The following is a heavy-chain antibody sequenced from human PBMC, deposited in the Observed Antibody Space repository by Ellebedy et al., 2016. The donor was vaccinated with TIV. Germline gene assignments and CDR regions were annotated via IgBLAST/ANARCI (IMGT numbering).Heavy chain of an antibody. V-gene: IGHV4-30-2*01. Sequence: LRLSXAVSGGSISSGGYSWSWIRQPPGKGLEWIGYIYHSGSTYYNPSLKSRVTISVDTSKNQFSLKLSSVTAADTAVYYCARGGFGVVTPYYYYMDVWGKGTTVTVSS. D-gene: IGHD3-3*01. CDR1: GGSISSGGYS. CDR3: ARGGFGVVTPYYYYMDV. J-gene: IGHJ6*03. CDR2: IYHSGST.